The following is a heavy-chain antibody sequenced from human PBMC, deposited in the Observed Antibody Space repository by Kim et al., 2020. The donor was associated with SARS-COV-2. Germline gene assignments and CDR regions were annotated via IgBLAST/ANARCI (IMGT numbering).Heavy chain of an antibody. Sequence: RYSPSFQGQVTISADKSISTAYLQWSSLKASDTAMYYCARQSDLGDFDYWGQGTLVTVSS. V-gene: IGHV5-51*01. CDR3: ARQSDLGDFDY. J-gene: IGHJ4*02.